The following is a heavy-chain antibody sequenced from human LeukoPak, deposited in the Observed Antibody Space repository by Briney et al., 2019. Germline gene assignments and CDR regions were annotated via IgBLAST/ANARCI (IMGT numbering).Heavy chain of an antibody. V-gene: IGHV3-49*04. CDR1: GFTFSSYW. D-gene: IGHD3-22*01. Sequence: GGSLRLSCAASGFTFSSYWMSWVRQAPGKGLEWVGFIRSKPYGGATEYAASVKGRFIISRDDSKSIAYLQMNSLKTEDTAVYYCTRGRYFHDSTGYFIGYWGQGTLVTVSS. CDR3: TRGRYFHDSTGYFIGY. CDR2: IRSKPYGGAT. J-gene: IGHJ4*02.